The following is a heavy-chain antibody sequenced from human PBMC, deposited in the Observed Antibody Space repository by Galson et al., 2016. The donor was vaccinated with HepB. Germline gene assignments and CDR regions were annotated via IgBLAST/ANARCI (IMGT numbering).Heavy chain of an antibody. CDR2: ISRSGDST. V-gene: IGHV3-23*01. Sequence: SLRLSCAASGFTFSGYGMHWVRQAPGKGLEVVSSISRSGDSTDYADSEKGRFTISRDNSKNTLSLQMNSLTADDTAIYYCVQGSTAPAVWGKGTTVTVSS. CDR1: GFTFSGYG. CDR3: VQGSTAPAV. J-gene: IGHJ6*04. D-gene: IGHD2-2*01.